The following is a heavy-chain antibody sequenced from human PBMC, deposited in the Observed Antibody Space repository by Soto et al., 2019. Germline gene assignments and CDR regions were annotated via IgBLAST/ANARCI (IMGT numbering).Heavy chain of an antibody. V-gene: IGHV1-18*01. Sequence: QVQLVQSGGEVKKPGASVKVSCKAAGYTFTSHGISWVRQAPGQGLEWMGWISTFRGSINYAQKFQGRVTMTTDTSTSTAYMELRSLRSDDTAVYYCARFYSSGWPRGYFDYWGQGTPVTVSA. CDR3: ARFYSSGWPRGYFDY. CDR1: GYTFTSHG. D-gene: IGHD6-19*01. J-gene: IGHJ4*02. CDR2: ISTFRGSI.